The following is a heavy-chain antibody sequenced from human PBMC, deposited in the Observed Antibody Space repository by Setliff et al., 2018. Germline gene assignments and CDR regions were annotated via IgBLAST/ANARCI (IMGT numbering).Heavy chain of an antibody. CDR1: GFIFSSYW. CDR2: ITHDGSKT. CDR3: TRDQDYYGMDV. Sequence: PGGSLRLSCAASGFIFSSYWMTWVRQAPGKGLEWVASITHDGSKTYILDSVKGRFTISRDNTKNSLYLQMNSLRGEDTAVYHCTRDQDYYGMDVWGQGTTVTVSS. V-gene: IGHV3-7*01. J-gene: IGHJ6*02.